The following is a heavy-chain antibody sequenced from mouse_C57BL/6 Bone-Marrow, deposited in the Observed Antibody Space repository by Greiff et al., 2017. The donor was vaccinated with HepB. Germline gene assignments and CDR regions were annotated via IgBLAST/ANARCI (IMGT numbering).Heavy chain of an antibody. V-gene: IGHV1-55*01. CDR2: IYPGSGST. CDR1: GYTFTSYW. J-gene: IGHJ1*03. CDR3: GRRGWDSSYWYFDV. Sequence: QVQLQQPGAELVKPGASVKMSCKASGYTFTSYWITWVKQRPGQGLEWIGDIYPGSGSTNYNEKFKSKATLTVDTSSSTAYMKLSSLTSEGSAVYYCGRRGWDSSYWYFDVWGTGTTVSVSS. D-gene: IGHD3-3*01.